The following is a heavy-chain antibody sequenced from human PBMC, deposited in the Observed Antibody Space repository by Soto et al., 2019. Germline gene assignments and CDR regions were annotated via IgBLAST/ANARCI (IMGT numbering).Heavy chain of an antibody. CDR1: GFTFSSYA. J-gene: IGHJ2*01. CDR3: ARPIANPWYFDL. V-gene: IGHV3-21*01. CDR2: ISSSSSYI. D-gene: IGHD6-13*01. Sequence: GGSLRLSCAASGFTFSSYAMNWVRQAPGKGLEWVSSISSSSSYIYYADSVKGRFTISRDNAKNSLYLQMNSLRAEDTAVYYCARPIANPWYFDLWGRGTLVTVSS.